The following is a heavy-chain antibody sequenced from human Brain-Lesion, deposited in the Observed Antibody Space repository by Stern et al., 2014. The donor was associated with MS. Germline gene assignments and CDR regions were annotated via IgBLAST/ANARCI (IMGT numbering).Heavy chain of an antibody. CDR3: ARGARYSDSSGYYFYFDY. V-gene: IGHV4-31*03. CDR1: GGSINSGGYY. D-gene: IGHD3-22*01. Sequence: VQLVESGPGLVKPSQTLPLTCTVSGGSINSGGYYWSWIRQYPGKGLEWIGYIYYTGSAYYDQSLKSRLSMSIDTSKNQFSLNLNSVTAADTAVYYCARGARYSDSSGYYFYFDYWGQGTLVTVSS. CDR2: IYYTGSA. J-gene: IGHJ4*02.